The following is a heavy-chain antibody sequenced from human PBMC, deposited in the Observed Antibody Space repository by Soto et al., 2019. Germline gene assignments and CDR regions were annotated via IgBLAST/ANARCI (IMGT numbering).Heavy chain of an antibody. CDR1: GYTFTGYY. J-gene: IGHJ4*02. Sequence: QVQLVQSGAEVKKPGATEKVSCKASGYTFTGYYMHWVRQAPGQGLEWMGWINPNSGGTNYAQKFQGWVTMTRDTSISTAYMELSRLRSDDTAVYYCAREYSSGRRFDYWGQGILVTVSS. CDR3: AREYSSGRRFDY. V-gene: IGHV1-2*04. D-gene: IGHD6-19*01. CDR2: INPNSGGT.